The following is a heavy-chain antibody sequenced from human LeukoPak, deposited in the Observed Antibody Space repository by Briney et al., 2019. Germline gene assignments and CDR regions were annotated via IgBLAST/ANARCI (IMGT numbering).Heavy chain of an antibody. D-gene: IGHD2-15*01. CDR2: SNPNSGGT. J-gene: IGHJ3*01. CDR1: QYTFTGYY. Sequence: ASVKASCKASQYTFTGYYTHWVRQAPGQGLEWMGWSNPNSGGTNYAQKFQGRVNMTRDTSISTAYMEMSSLRSDDTAVCYCARGIFPDAFDLWGQGTMVTVSS. CDR3: ARGIFPDAFDL. V-gene: IGHV1-2*02.